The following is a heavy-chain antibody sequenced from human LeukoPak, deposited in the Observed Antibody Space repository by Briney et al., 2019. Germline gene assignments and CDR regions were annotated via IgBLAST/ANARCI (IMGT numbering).Heavy chain of an antibody. V-gene: IGHV3-23*01. CDR1: GFTFSNYA. D-gene: IGHD3-9*01. CDR3: SKATGPNSFRYIEY. J-gene: IGHJ4*02. Sequence: GGSLRLSCGASGFTFSNYAMNWVRQVPGKGLEWLSGISRRGDTAYYTDSVKGRFTISRDNSNNTLYLQMNTLRADDTAVYYCSKATGPNSFRYIEYWGQGTLVTVSS. CDR2: ISRRGDTA.